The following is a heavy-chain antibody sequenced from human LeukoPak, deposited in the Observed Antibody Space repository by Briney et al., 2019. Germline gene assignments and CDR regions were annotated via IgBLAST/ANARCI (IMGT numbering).Heavy chain of an antibody. J-gene: IGHJ4*02. CDR1: GFTFSTYS. CDR3: AKDFTPDGVWDIDY. V-gene: IGHV3-21*04. D-gene: IGHD4-17*01. CDR2: ITRSSHYL. Sequence: GGSLRLSCAASGFTFSTYSMHWVRQSPGKGLEWVSSITRSSHYLYYADSVKGRFTISRDNSKNTLYLQMNGLRDEDTAIYYCAKDFTPDGVWDIDYWGRGTLITVPS.